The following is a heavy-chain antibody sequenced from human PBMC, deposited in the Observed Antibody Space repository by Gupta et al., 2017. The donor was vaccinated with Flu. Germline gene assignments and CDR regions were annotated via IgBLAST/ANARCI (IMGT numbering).Heavy chain of an antibody. CDR2: ISGKSGTI. J-gene: IGHJ4*02. V-gene: IGHV3-9*01. CDR3: AKDSLSSSWALFDY. Sequence: RQAPGKGLEWVSSISGKSGTIAYADSVKGRFTISRDNAKNSLYLQMNSLRAEDTALYFCAKDSLSSSWALFDYWGQGTLVTVSS. D-gene: IGHD6-13*01.